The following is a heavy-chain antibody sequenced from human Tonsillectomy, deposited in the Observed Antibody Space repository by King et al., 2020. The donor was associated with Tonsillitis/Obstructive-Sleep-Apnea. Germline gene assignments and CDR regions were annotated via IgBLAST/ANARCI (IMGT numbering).Heavy chain of an antibody. D-gene: IGHD1-20*01. V-gene: IGHV6-1*01. CDR3: KSPNGNALGYYYGMDV. J-gene: IGHJ6*02. CDR1: GDSVSSNSAA. CDR2: TYYRSKWYN. Sequence: VQLQQSGPGLVKPSQTLSLTCAISGDSVSSNSAAWNWIRQSPSRGLEWLGRTYYRSKWYNDYAVSVKSRLTINPDTSKNHFSLHLSSVTPEDTAVYYCKSPNGNALGYYYGMDVWGQGTTVTVSS.